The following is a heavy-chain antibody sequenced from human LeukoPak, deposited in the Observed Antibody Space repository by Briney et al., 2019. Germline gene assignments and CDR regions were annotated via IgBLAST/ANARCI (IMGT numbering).Heavy chain of an antibody. CDR3: AKAFYQLLAPEAFDY. Sequence: GGSLRLSCAASGFTFSSYAMSWVRQAPGKGLEWVSAISGSGGSTYYADSVKGRFTISRDNSKNTLYLQMNSLRAEDTAVYYCAKAFYQLLAPEAFDYWGQGTLVTVSS. J-gene: IGHJ4*02. V-gene: IGHV3-23*01. D-gene: IGHD2-2*01. CDR2: ISGSGGST. CDR1: GFTFSSYA.